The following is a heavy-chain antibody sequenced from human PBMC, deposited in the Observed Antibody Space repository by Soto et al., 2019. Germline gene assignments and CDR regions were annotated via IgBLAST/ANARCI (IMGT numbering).Heavy chain of an antibody. CDR3: AKGRGGLTGTAGDDY. V-gene: IGHV3-9*01. CDR2: ISWNSGSI. D-gene: IGHD1-20*01. J-gene: IGHJ4*02. Sequence: DVQLVESGGGLVQPGRSLRLSCAASGFTFDDYAMHWVRQAPGKGLEWVSGISWNSGSIGYADSVKGRFTISRDNAKNSLYLQMNSLRAEDTALYYCAKGRGGLTGTAGDDYWGQGTLVTVSS. CDR1: GFTFDDYA.